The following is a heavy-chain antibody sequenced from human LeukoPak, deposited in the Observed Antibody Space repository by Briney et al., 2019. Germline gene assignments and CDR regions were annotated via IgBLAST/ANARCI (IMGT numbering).Heavy chain of an antibody. CDR3: ARARYRLAETYIDY. V-gene: IGHV3-30*04. Sequence: GGSLRLSCAASGFTFSSYAMHWVRQAPGKGLEWVAVISYDGSNKYYADSVKGRFTISRDNSKNTLYLQMNSLRAEDTAVYYCARARYRLAETYIDYWGQGTLVTVSS. D-gene: IGHD3-16*01. CDR1: GFTFSSYA. J-gene: IGHJ4*02. CDR2: ISYDGSNK.